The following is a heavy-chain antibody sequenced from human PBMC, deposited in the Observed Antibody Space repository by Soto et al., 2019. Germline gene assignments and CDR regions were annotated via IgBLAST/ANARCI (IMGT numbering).Heavy chain of an antibody. V-gene: IGHV1-46*04. Sequence: QVQLVQSGAEVKKPGASVKVSCKASGYTFTSYYMHWVRQAPGQGLEWMGIINPSGGSTSYAQKLQGRVTMTRDTSTSTVYMEPSSLRSEDTAVYYCARAGPGLYYFDYWGQGTLVTVSS. J-gene: IGHJ4*02. CDR2: INPSGGST. CDR1: GYTFTSYY. CDR3: ARAGPGLYYFDY.